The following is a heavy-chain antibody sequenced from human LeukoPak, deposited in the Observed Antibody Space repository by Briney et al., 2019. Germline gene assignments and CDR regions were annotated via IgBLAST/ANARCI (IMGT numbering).Heavy chain of an antibody. Sequence: GGSLRLSCAASGFTFSNYGMHWARQAPGKGLEWVALIWYDGTNKYYADSVKSRFTISRDNSKNTLYLQMNSLRAEDTAVYYCAKDRYSGLNTIDYWGQGTLVTVSS. CDR1: GFTFSNYG. J-gene: IGHJ4*02. CDR2: IWYDGTNK. V-gene: IGHV3-33*06. CDR3: AKDRYSGLNTIDY. D-gene: IGHD6-13*01.